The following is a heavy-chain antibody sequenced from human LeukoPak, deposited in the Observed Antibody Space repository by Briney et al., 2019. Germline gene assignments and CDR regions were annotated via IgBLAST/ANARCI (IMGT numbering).Heavy chain of an antibody. Sequence: PSETLSLTCTVSGGSINSYYWSWIRQPPGKGLEWIGYIYYSGSTNYNPSLKSRVTISVDTSKNQFSLKLSSVTAADTAVYYCARDTSSSSGGFDYRGQGTLVTVSS. V-gene: IGHV4-59*01. J-gene: IGHJ4*02. CDR2: IYYSGST. CDR1: GGSINSYY. D-gene: IGHD6-6*01. CDR3: ARDTSSSSGGFDY.